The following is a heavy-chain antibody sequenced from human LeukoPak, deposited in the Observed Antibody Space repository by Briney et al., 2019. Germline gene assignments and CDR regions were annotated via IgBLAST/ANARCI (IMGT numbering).Heavy chain of an antibody. CDR1: GFTFSSYA. CDR2: IKQDGSEK. D-gene: IGHD3-10*01. J-gene: IGHJ4*02. V-gene: IGHV3-7*01. Sequence: GGSLRLSCAASGFTFSSYAMSWVRQAPGKGLEWVANIKQDGSEKYYVDSVKGRFTISRDNAKNSLYLQMNSLRAEDTAVYYCARVDYYGSGSPDYWGQGTLVTVSS. CDR3: ARVDYYGSGSPDY.